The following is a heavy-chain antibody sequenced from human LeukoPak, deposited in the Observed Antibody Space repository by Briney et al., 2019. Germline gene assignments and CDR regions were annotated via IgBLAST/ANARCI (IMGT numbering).Heavy chain of an antibody. CDR2: ISSSSSYI. Sequence: GGSLRPSCAPSGFTFSSHSRNWVRQAPGRGLEWVSSISSSSSYIYYADSVKGRFTISRDNAKNSLYLQMNSLRAEDTAVYYCARDPKYCSGGSCYSGGDVWGQGTTVTVSS. CDR3: ARDPKYCSGGSCYSGGDV. D-gene: IGHD2-15*01. CDR1: GFTFSSHS. V-gene: IGHV3-21*01. J-gene: IGHJ6*02.